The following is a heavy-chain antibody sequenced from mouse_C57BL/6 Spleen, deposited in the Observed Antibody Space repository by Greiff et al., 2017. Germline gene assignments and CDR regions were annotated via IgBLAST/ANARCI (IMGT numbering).Heavy chain of an antibody. D-gene: IGHD1-1*01. Sequence: VQLQQSVAELVRPGASVKLSCTASGFNIKNTYMHWVKQRPEPGLEWIGRIDPANGNTKYAPKFQGKATITADKSSNTAYLQLSSLTSEDTAIYYCASYGSSSVYAMDYWGQGTSVTVSS. CDR1: GFNIKNTY. CDR2: IDPANGNT. J-gene: IGHJ4*01. CDR3: ASYGSSSVYAMDY. V-gene: IGHV14-3*01.